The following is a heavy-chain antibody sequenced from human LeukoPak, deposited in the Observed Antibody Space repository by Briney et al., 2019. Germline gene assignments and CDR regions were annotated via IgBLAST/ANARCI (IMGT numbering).Heavy chain of an antibody. J-gene: IGHJ3*02. Sequence: GGSLRLFCAASGFTFRSYSMNWVRQARGGGLEGVSSMSRSRRYIFYADTVKGRFTISRDNAKNSLYLQMNSLRAADTAVYHCARGYCSSTSCYGSKGDAFDIWGQGTMVTVSS. V-gene: IGHV3-21*01. CDR3: ARGYCSSTSCYGSKGDAFDI. D-gene: IGHD2-2*01. CDR2: MSRSRRYI. CDR1: GFTFRSYS.